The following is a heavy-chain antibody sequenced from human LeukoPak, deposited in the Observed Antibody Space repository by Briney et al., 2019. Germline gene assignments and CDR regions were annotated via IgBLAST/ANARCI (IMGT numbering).Heavy chain of an antibody. CDR2: VYYSGDS. CDR3: ARHGLQLFDF. CDR1: GGSISNPGYY. V-gene: IGHV4-39*01. D-gene: IGHD2-2*01. J-gene: IGHJ4*02. Sequence: PSETLSLTCPVSGGSISNPGYYWGGVRQPPRKGLEWIGSVYYSGDSYKNPSLQSRLTVSIDTSKNQFSLQLSSVTAADTAVHFCARHGLQLFDFWGPGILVIVSS.